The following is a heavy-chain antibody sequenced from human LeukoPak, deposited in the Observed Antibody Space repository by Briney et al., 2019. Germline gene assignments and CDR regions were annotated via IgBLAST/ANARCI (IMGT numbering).Heavy chain of an antibody. CDR2: IIPIFGTA. Sequence: ASVKVSCKASGGTFSSYAISWVRQAPGQGLEWMGGIIPIFGTANYAQKLQGRVTMTTDTSTSTAYMELRSLRSDDTAVYYCARDSDCSGGSCYVSWFDPWGQGTLVTVSS. J-gene: IGHJ5*02. V-gene: IGHV1-69*05. CDR1: GGTFSSYA. D-gene: IGHD2-15*01. CDR3: ARDSDCSGGSCYVSWFDP.